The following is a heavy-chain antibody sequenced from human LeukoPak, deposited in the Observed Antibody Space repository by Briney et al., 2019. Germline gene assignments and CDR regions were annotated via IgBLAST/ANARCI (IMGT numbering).Heavy chain of an antibody. D-gene: IGHD3-10*01. J-gene: IGHJ6*03. CDR1: GFTFDDYG. Sequence: PGGSLRLSCAASGFTFDDYGMSWVRQAPGKGLEWVSSISSSSSYIYYADSVKGRFTISRDNAKNSLYLQMNSLRAEDTAVYYCASYLRGYMDVWGKGTTVTVSS. CDR3: ASYLRGYMDV. V-gene: IGHV3-21*01. CDR2: ISSSSSYI.